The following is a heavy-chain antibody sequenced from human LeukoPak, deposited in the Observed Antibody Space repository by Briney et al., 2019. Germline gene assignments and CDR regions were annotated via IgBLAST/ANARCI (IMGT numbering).Heavy chain of an antibody. CDR2: IIPIFAKP. Sequence: SVKVSCKPSEGAFNSYAVIWVRQAPGHGLEWMGGIIPIFAKPNYAQKFQGRVTITADESTTTVYMDVSNLRSDDTAVYYCARGPGCRGGTCYHNYFDHWGQGTLLTVSS. CDR1: EGAFNSYA. CDR3: ARGPGCRGGTCYHNYFDH. J-gene: IGHJ4*02. D-gene: IGHD2-15*01. V-gene: IGHV1-69*13.